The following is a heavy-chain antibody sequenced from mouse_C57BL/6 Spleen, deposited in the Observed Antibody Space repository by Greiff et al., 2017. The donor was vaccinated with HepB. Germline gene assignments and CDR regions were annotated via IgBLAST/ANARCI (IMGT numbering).Heavy chain of an antibody. J-gene: IGHJ2*01. D-gene: IGHD2-4*01. CDR2: IYPGDGDT. Sequence: QVQLQQSGPELVKPGASVKISCKASGYAFSSSWMNWVKQRPGKGLEWIGRIYPGDGDTNYNGKFKGKATLTADKSSSTAYMQLSSLTSEDSAVYFCAKFYDYDGRDFDYWGQGTTLTVSS. V-gene: IGHV1-82*01. CDR1: GYAFSSSW. CDR3: AKFYDYDGRDFDY.